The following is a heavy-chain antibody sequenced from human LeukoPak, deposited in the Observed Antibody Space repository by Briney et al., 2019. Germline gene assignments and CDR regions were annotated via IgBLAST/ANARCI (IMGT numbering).Heavy chain of an antibody. V-gene: IGHV3-74*01. Sequence: SGGSLILSCAASGFTFSNYWIYWVRQAPGKGLVWVSRINESGRTTTYADSVKGRFTISRDNAKNTVYLQMNSLRAEDTAVYYCAREGGTVTMYDYWGQGTLVTVSS. CDR3: AREGGTVTMYDY. CDR1: GFTFSNYW. J-gene: IGHJ4*02. CDR2: INESGRTT. D-gene: IGHD4-11*01.